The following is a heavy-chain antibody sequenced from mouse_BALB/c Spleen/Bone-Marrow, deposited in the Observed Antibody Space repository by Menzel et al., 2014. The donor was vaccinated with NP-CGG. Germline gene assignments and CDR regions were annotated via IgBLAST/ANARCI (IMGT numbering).Heavy chain of an antibody. CDR2: IDPANGNT. Sequence: VQLKRSGAELVKPGASVKLSCTASGFNIKDTYMHWVKERPEQGLEWIGRIDPANGNTKYDPKFQGKATITADTSSNTAYLQLSSLTSEDTAVYYCVYGRDWYFDVWGAGTTVTVSS. CDR1: GFNIKDTY. CDR3: VYGRDWYFDV. D-gene: IGHD1-1*01. V-gene: IGHV14-3*02. J-gene: IGHJ1*01.